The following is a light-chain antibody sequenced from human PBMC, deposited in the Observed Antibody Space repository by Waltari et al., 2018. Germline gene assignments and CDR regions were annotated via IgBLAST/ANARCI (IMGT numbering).Light chain of an antibody. V-gene: IGLV4-69*01. CDR2: VNRDGSH. J-gene: IGLJ3*02. CDR1: SGHSSNV. Sequence: QLVLTQSPSASASLGASVKLTCTLSSGHSSNVIAWHQQQPEKGPRYLMKVNRDGSHSKGDEIPARFSGSSSGAERYLTISSLQSEDEADYYWQTGGHGTWVFGGGTKLTVL. CDR3: QTGGHGTWV.